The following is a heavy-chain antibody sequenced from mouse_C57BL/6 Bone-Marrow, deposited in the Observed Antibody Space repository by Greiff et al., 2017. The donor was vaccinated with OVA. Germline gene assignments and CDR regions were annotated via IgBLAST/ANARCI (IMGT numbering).Heavy chain of an antibody. V-gene: IGHV2-6-1*01. Sequence: VMLVESGPGLVAPSQSLSITCTVSGFSLTSYGVHWVRQPPGKGLEWLVVIWSDGSTTYNSALKSRLSISKDNSKSQVFLKMNSLQTDDTAMYYCARQEGGGSSYYYAMDYWGQGTSVTVSS. D-gene: IGHD1-1*01. J-gene: IGHJ4*01. CDR3: ARQEGGGSSYYYAMDY. CDR2: IWSDGST. CDR1: GFSLTSYG.